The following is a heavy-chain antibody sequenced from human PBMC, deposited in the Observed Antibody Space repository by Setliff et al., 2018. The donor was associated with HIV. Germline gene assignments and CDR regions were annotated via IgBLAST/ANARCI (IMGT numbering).Heavy chain of an antibody. D-gene: IGHD6-25*01. Sequence: GASVKVFCKASGYTFTNYYMHWVRQAPGQGLEWMGIINPSVDSRTYAQKFQGRVTMTRDTSTSTVYMELSSLRAEDTAVYYCARDQRRWDLYYFDSWGQGTLVTVSS. J-gene: IGHJ4*02. V-gene: IGHV1-46*01. CDR2: INPSVDSR. CDR1: GYTFTNYY. CDR3: ARDQRRWDLYYFDS.